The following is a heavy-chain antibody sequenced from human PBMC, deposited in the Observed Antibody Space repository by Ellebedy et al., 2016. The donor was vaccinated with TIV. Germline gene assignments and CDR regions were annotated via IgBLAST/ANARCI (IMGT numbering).Heavy chain of an antibody. Sequence: MPSETLSLTCTVSGGSISSYYWSWIRQPPGKGLEWIGYIYYSGSTNYNPSLKSRVTIAVDTSKKQISLKLSSVTAADTAVYYCARSSGRDRFDYWGQGTLVTVAS. CDR2: IYYSGST. J-gene: IGHJ4*02. CDR3: ARSSGRDRFDY. V-gene: IGHV4-59*01. D-gene: IGHD6-19*01. CDR1: GGSISSYY.